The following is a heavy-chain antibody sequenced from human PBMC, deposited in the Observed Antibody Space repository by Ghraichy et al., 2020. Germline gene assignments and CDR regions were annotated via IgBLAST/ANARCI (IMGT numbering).Heavy chain of an antibody. D-gene: IGHD7-27*01. J-gene: IGHJ4*02. V-gene: IGHV3-23*01. CDR2: IGGSGTGS. CDR1: GFAFSSYA. CDR3: AKTGDSSGWNYFDS. Sequence: GGSLRLSCAASGFAFSSYAMNWVRLVTGKGLEWVSVIGGSGTGSYYADSVRGRFTNSRDNSKNTVFLQMNSLRADDTAIYYCAKTGDSSGWNYFDSWGQGTLVSVSS.